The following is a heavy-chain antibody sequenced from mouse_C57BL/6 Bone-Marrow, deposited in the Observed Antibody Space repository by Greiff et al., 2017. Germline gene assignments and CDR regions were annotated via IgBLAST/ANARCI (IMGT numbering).Heavy chain of an antibody. Sequence: VQLQQSGAELVMPGASVKLSCKASGYTFTSYWMHWVKQRPGQGLEWIGDIYPGGGYTNYNEKFKGKATLTADKSSSTAYMQFSSLTSEDSAIYYCARCSYDYAMDYWGQGTSVTVSS. CDR3: ARCSYDYAMDY. J-gene: IGHJ4*01. CDR2: IYPGGGYT. CDR1: GYTFTSYW. V-gene: IGHV1-63*01. D-gene: IGHD6-1*01.